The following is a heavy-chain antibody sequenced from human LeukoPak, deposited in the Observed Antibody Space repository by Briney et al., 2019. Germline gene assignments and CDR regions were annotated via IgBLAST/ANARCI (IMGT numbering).Heavy chain of an antibody. V-gene: IGHV3-66*01. D-gene: IGHD3-10*01. CDR1: GFTISYNY. CDR3: ASDYYGAGRGGAFDI. Sequence: PGGSLRLSCAASGFTISYNYMSWVRQAPGKGLEWVSIIYSGGSTYYAASEKSRFPISRHNSKNPLYLQMNSLRAEDTAVYYCASDYYGAGRGGAFDIWGQGTMVTVSS. CDR2: IYSGGST. J-gene: IGHJ3*02.